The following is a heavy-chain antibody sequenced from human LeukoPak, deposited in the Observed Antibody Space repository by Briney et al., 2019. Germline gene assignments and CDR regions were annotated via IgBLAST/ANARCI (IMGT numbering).Heavy chain of an antibody. Sequence: PGGSLRLSCAASGFTFSSYEMNWVRQAPGKGLEWVSYISSSGSTIYYADSVKGRFTISGDNAKNSLYLQMNSLRAEDTAVYYCARDNYDSSGYSYYFDYWGQGTLVTVSS. D-gene: IGHD3-22*01. CDR1: GFTFSSYE. J-gene: IGHJ4*02. CDR2: ISSSGSTI. V-gene: IGHV3-48*03. CDR3: ARDNYDSSGYSYYFDY.